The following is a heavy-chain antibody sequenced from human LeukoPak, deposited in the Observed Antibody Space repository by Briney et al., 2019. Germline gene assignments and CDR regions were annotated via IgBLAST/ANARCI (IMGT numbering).Heavy chain of an antibody. D-gene: IGHD3-9*01. J-gene: IGHJ4*02. Sequence: SETLSLTCTVSGGYISGYYWSWIRQPPGKGLEWIGYIYYSGSTNYNPSLKSRVTISVDTSKSQFSLKLSSVTAADTAVYYCVRHIAPDILTGYPFDFWGQGTLVTVSS. CDR2: IYYSGST. CDR1: GGYISGYY. CDR3: VRHIAPDILTGYPFDF. V-gene: IGHV4-59*08.